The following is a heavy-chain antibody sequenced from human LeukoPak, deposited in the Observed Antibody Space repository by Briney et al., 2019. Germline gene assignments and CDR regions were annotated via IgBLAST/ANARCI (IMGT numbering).Heavy chain of an antibody. Sequence: GGSLRLSCAASGFTFSSYSMNWVRQAPGKGLEWVSYISSSSSTIYYADSVKGRFTISRDNAKNSLYLQMNSLRAEDTAVYYCAKENGEAIYYYYMDVWGKGTTVTISS. CDR1: GFTFSSYS. J-gene: IGHJ6*03. CDR3: AKENGEAIYYYYMDV. CDR2: ISSSSSTI. V-gene: IGHV3-48*01. D-gene: IGHD3-10*01.